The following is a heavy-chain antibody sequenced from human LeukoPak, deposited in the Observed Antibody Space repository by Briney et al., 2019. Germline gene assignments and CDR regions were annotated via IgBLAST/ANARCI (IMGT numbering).Heavy chain of an antibody. CDR3: ARGRYQGYYYGSGSPRSDP. V-gene: IGHV4-34*01. CDR2: INHSGST. J-gene: IGHJ5*02. D-gene: IGHD3-10*01. Sequence: SETLSLTCAVYGGSFSGYYWSWIRQAPGKGLEGIGEINHSGSTNYNPSLKGRVTISVDTSKNQFSLTLSSVTAADTAVYYCARGRYQGYYYGSGSPRSDPWGQGTLVTVSS. CDR1: GGSFSGYY.